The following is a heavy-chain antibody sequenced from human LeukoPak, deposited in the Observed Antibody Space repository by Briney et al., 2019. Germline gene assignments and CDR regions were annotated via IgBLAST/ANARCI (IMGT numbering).Heavy chain of an antibody. CDR1: VDSISSYY. CDR3: ARPQGYCSSTSCYHWFDP. J-gene: IGHJ5*02. D-gene: IGHD2-2*01. Sequence: SVPLSLTCTVCVDSISSYYWSWIRHPPRKGLEWIGYIYFSGIANYYPSVRSRVSISLVTAKIQFSLKLSSVTAADTAVYYCARPQGYCSSTSCYHWFDPWGQGTLVTVSS. V-gene: IGHV4-59*08. CDR2: IYFSGIA.